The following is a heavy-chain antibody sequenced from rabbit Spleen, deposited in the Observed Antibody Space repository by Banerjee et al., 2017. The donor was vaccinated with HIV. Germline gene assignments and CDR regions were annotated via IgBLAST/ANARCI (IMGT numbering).Heavy chain of an antibody. Sequence: QEQLEESGGGLVKPEGSLTLTCKASGVSLNDKDVMCWVRQAPGKGLEWIACIDTGSSGTTYYASWAKGRFTISKTSSTTVTLQMTSLTAADTASHFCARSYRGYTIGRLHLWGPGTLVTVS. CDR2: IDTGSSGTT. CDR3: ARSYRGYTIGRLHL. D-gene: IGHD7-1*01. J-gene: IGHJ3*01. V-gene: IGHV1S45*01. CDR1: GVSLNDKDV.